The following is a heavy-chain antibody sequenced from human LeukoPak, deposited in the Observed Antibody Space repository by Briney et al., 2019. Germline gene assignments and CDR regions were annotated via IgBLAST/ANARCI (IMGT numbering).Heavy chain of an antibody. J-gene: IGHJ3*02. Sequence: SEXXSLTCIVSGGSVSSYHWSWVRQPPGEGLEWIAYVHNSGSTNYNPPLKSRVTISVERPKNQFSLKMSSVTAADTAGYYCVRDWEGFNFDIWGQGTMVTVSS. V-gene: IGHV4-59*02. CDR1: GGSVSSYH. CDR2: VHNSGST. D-gene: IGHD1-26*01. CDR3: VRDWEGFNFDI.